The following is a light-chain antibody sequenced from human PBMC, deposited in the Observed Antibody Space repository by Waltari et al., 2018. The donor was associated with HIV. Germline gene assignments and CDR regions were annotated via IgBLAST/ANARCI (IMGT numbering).Light chain of an antibody. CDR3: AAWDDTLTVV. CDR2: RNN. J-gene: IGLJ2*01. CDR1: SSPIGTNY. Sequence: QSVLTQPPSASGPPGQSVTISCSGTSSPIGTNYVYWYQQFPGTAPKLLIYRNNKRPSGVPDRFSGSKSGTSASLDISGLRSDDEAEYYCAAWDDTLTVVFGGGTKLTVL. V-gene: IGLV1-47*01.